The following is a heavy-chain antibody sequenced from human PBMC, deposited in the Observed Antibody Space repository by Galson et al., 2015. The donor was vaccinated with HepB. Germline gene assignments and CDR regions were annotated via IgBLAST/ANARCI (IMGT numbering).Heavy chain of an antibody. V-gene: IGHV3-23*01. Sequence: SLRLSCAASGFTFSSYAMSWVRQAPGKGLEWVSAISGSGGSTYHADSVKGRFTISRDNSKNTLYLQMNSLRAEDTAVYYCAKGAYYDSSGYLLPTLMDVWGQGTTVTVSS. CDR1: GFTFSSYA. J-gene: IGHJ6*02. CDR2: ISGSGGST. D-gene: IGHD3-22*01. CDR3: AKGAYYDSSGYLLPTLMDV.